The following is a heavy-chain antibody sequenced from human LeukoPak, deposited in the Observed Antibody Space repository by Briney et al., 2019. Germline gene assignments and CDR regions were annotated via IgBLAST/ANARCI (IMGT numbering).Heavy chain of an antibody. CDR2: INSDGINT. CDR1: GFTVSSNY. Sequence: GGSLRLSWAASGFTVSSNYMSWVRQAPGEGLESVSRINSDGINTSYADSVKGRLTISRDNAKNTLNLQMNSLRAEDTAVYYCARDLGQYYDTSDNWFDPWGQGTLVTVSS. J-gene: IGHJ5*02. D-gene: IGHD3-22*01. CDR3: ARDLGQYYDTSDNWFDP. V-gene: IGHV3-74*01.